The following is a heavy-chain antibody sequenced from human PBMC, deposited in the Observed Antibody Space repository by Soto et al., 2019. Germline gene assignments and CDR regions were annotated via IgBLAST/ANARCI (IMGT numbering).Heavy chain of an antibody. D-gene: IGHD3-3*01. Sequence: GGSLRLSCAASGFTFSSYGMHWVRQAPGKGLEWVAVIWYDGSNKYYADSVKGRFTISRDNSKNTLYLQMNSLRAEDTAVYYCARDTRITIFGVVITPEVWFDPWGQGTRVTVSS. CDR3: ARDTRITIFGVVITPEVWFDP. CDR1: GFTFSSYG. CDR2: IWYDGSNK. V-gene: IGHV3-33*01. J-gene: IGHJ5*02.